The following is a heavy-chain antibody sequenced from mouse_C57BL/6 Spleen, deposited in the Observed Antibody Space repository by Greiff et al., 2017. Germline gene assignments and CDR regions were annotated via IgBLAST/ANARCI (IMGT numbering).Heavy chain of an antibody. CDR1: GYAFSSSW. Sequence: QVQLQQSGPELVKPGASVKISCKASGYAFSSSWMNWVKQRPGKGLEWIGRIYPGDGDTNYNGKFKGKATLTADKSSSTAYMQLSSLTSEDSAVXFCARGDYYGSSYGDYFDDWGQGTTLTVSS. CDR2: IYPGDGDT. J-gene: IGHJ2*01. CDR3: ARGDYYGSSYGDYFDD. D-gene: IGHD1-1*01. V-gene: IGHV1-82*01.